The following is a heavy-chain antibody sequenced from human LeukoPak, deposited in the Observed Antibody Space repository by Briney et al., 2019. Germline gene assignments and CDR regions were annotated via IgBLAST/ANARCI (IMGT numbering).Heavy chain of an antibody. Sequence: PGGSLRLSCAASGFTFDDYAMHWVRQAPGKGLEWVSGISWNSGSIGYADSVKGRFTISRDNAKNSLYLQMNSLRAEDTALYYCAKDSSGWGMKPDAFDIWGQGTMVTVSS. V-gene: IGHV3-9*01. CDR2: ISWNSGSI. CDR3: AKDSSGWGMKPDAFDI. CDR1: GFTFDDYA. J-gene: IGHJ3*02. D-gene: IGHD6-25*01.